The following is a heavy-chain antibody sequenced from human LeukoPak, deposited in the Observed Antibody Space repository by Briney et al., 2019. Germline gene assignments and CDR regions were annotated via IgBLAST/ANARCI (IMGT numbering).Heavy chain of an antibody. D-gene: IGHD1-1*01. V-gene: IGHV4-61*01. CDR1: GYSISSGYY. J-gene: IGHJ4*02. Sequence: SETLSLTCTVSGYSISSGYYWGWIRQPPGKGLEWIGYIYYSGSTNYNPSLKSRVTISVDTSKNQFSLKLSSVTAADTAVYYCARVGGDWNRPDYFDYWGQGTLVTVSS. CDR3: ARVGGDWNRPDYFDY. CDR2: IYYSGST.